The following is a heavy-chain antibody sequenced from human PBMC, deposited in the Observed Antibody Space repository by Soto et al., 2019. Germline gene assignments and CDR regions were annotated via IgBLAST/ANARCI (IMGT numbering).Heavy chain of an antibody. J-gene: IGHJ4*02. Sequence: HPGGSLRLSCAASGFTFTSHPMSWVRQTPAKGLEWVAAIGGSGSEIYYADSVQGRFTISRDNSKNTLYLQMNSLRAEDTATYYCARERGMEKRWGARDCWGQGTLVTVSS. D-gene: IGHD3-16*01. V-gene: IGHV3-23*01. CDR2: IGGSGSEI. CDR3: ARERGMEKRWGARDC. CDR1: GFTFTSHP.